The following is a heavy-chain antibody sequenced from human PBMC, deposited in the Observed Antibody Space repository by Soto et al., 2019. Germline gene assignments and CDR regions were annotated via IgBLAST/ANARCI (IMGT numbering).Heavy chain of an antibody. CDR3: ARVRLSGWYVLEIYYYYGMDV. J-gene: IGHJ6*02. Sequence: ASVKVSCKASRGPFSSYAFSWVRQAPGPGLEWMGGIIPIFGTANYAQKFQGRVTITADESTSTAYMELSSLRSEDTAVYYCARVRLSGWYVLEIYYYYGMDVWGQGTTVTVSS. V-gene: IGHV1-69*13. D-gene: IGHD6-19*01. CDR1: RGPFSSYA. CDR2: IIPIFGTA.